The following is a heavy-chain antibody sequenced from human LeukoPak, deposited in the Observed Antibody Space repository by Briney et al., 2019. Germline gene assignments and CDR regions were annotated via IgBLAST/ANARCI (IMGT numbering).Heavy chain of an antibody. D-gene: IGHD3-10*01. V-gene: IGHV3-21*04. Sequence: GGSLRLSCAASGFTFSSYSMNWVRQAPGKGLEWVSSISSSSSYIYYADSVKGRFTISRDNSKNTVSLQMNSLRVADTAVYYCAKGEGFGESPLDSWGQGTLVTVSS. CDR3: AKGEGFGESPLDS. CDR1: GFTFSSYS. J-gene: IGHJ4*02. CDR2: ISSSSSYI.